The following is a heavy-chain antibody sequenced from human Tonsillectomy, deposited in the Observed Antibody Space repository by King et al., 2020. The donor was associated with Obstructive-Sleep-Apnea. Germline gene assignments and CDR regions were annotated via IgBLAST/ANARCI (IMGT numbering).Heavy chain of an antibody. D-gene: IGHD3-10*01. V-gene: IGHV3-9*01. CDR1: GFTFDDYA. CDR2: IRWNSGNI. Sequence: VQLVESGGGLVQPGRSLRLSCAASGFTFDDYAMHRGRQAPGKGLEWVSGIRWNSGNIDYADSVKGRFTISRENAKRSLYLQMDSLRAEDTAFYYCVKDIGVLSGSHYDYWGQGSLVTVSS. CDR3: VKDIGVLSGSHYDY. J-gene: IGHJ4*02.